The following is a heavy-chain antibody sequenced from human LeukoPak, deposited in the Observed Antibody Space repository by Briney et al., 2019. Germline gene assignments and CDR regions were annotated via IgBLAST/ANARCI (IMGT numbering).Heavy chain of an antibody. CDR2: IYYSGST. V-gene: IGHV4-61*08. Sequence: PSETLSLTCTVSGGSISSGGYYWSWIRQHPGKGLEWIGYIYYSGSTNYNPSLKSRVTISVDTSKNQFSLKLSSVTAADTAVYYCASQKDYYDFWSGYSGHYYFDYWGQGTLVTVSS. D-gene: IGHD3-3*01. CDR3: ASQKDYYDFWSGYSGHYYFDY. CDR1: GGSISSGGYY. J-gene: IGHJ4*02.